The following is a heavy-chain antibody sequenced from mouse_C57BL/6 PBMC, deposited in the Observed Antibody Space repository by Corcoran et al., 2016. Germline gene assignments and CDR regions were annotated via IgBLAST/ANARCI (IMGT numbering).Heavy chain of an antibody. V-gene: IGHV14-1*01. CDR3: TMGGLRRPYYFDY. J-gene: IGHJ2*01. CDR1: GFNIKDYY. Sequence: EVQLQQSGAELVRPGASVKLSCTASGFNIKDYYMHWVKQRPEQGLEWIGRIDPEDGDTEYAPKFQGKATMTADTSSNTAYLQLSSLTSEDTAVYYCTMGGLRRPYYFDYWGQGTTLTVSS. D-gene: IGHD2-2*01. CDR2: IDPEDGDT.